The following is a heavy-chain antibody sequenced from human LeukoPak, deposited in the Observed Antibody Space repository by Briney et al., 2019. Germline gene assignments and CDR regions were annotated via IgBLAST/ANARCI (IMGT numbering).Heavy chain of an antibody. V-gene: IGHV3-30-3*01. D-gene: IGHD3-10*01. Sequence: GRSLRLSCAASGFTFSSYAMHWVRQAPGKGLEWVAVISYDGSNKYYADSVKGRFTISRDNAKNSLYLQMNSLRAEDTAVYYCARDRHYYGSGSYYNEFDYWGQGTLVTVSS. CDR3: ARDRHYYGSGSYYNEFDY. J-gene: IGHJ4*02. CDR1: GFTFSSYA. CDR2: ISYDGSNK.